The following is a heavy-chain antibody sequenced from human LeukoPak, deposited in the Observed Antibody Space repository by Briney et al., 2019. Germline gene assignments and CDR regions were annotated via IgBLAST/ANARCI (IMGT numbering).Heavy chain of an antibody. CDR2: ISSSGSTI. V-gene: IGHV3-11*01. CDR1: GFTFSDYY. CDR3: ARDHLYYYDSSENWFDP. D-gene: IGHD3-22*01. Sequence: TGGSLRLSCAASGFTFSDYYMSWIRQAPGKGLEWVSYISSSGSTIYYADSVKGRFTISRDNAKNSLYLQMNSLRAEDTAVYYCARDHLYYYDSSENWFDPWGQGTLVTVSS. J-gene: IGHJ5*02.